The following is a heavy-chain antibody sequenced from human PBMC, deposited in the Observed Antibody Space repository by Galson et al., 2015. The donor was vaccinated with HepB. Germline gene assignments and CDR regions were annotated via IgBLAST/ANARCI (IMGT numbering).Heavy chain of an antibody. D-gene: IGHD3-9*01. CDR2: ISSSSSYT. CDR1: GFTFSDYY. Sequence: SLRLSCAASGFTFSDYYMSWIRQAPGKGLEWVSYISSSSSYTNYADSVKGRFTISRDNAKNSLYLQMNSLRAEDTAVYYCARTFSLYYDILTGSPSNAFDICGQGTMVTVTS. V-gene: IGHV3-11*06. J-gene: IGHJ3*02. CDR3: ARTFSLYYDILTGSPSNAFDI.